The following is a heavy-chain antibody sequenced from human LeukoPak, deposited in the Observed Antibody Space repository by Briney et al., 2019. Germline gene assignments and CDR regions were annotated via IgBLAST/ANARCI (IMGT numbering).Heavy chain of an antibody. CDR1: GFTFSSYS. CDR3: ARGGDTAMVDDY. D-gene: IGHD5-18*01. V-gene: IGHV3-21*01. CDR2: ISSGSSYI. Sequence: PGGSLRLSCAASGFTFSSYSMNWVRQAPGKGLEWVSSISSGSSYIYYADSVKGRFTISRDNAKNSLYLQMNSLRAEDTAVYYCARGGDTAMVDDYWGQGTLVTVSS. J-gene: IGHJ4*02.